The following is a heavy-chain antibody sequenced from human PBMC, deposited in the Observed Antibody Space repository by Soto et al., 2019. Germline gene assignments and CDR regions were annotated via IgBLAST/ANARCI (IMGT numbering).Heavy chain of an antibody. CDR2: IYHSGST. CDR3: ARGRYCSGGSCYRRLDDAFDI. V-gene: IGHV4-4*02. J-gene: IGHJ3*02. D-gene: IGHD2-15*01. CDR1: GGSISSSNW. Sequence: KPSETLSLTCAVSGGSISSSNWWSWVRQPPGKGLEWIGEIYHSGSTNYNPSLKSRVTISVDKSKNQFSLKLSSVTAADTAVYYCARGRYCSGGSCYRRLDDAFDIWGQGTMVTVS.